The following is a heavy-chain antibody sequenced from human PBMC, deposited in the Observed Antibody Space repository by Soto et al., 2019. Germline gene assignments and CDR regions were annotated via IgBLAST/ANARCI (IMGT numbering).Heavy chain of an antibody. V-gene: IGHV3-23*01. CDR1: GFSIGSSA. Sequence: EVQLLESGGGLVQPGGSLRLSCAASGFSIGSSAWSWVRQAPGKGLDWVSTIGGNGVTTFYAVSAKGRFTISRDISRNTVFLQMSSLRAEDTALYSCAKSSRYCSGGGCFYYFDYWGHGTLVTVSS. CDR2: IGGNGVTT. CDR3: AKSSRYCSGGGCFYYFDY. D-gene: IGHD2-15*01. J-gene: IGHJ4*01.